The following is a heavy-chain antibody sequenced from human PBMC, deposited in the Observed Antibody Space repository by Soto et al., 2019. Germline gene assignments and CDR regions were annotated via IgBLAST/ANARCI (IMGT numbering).Heavy chain of an antibody. V-gene: IGHV1-18*01. CDR1: GYTFYSHS. CDR2: INGDYGNI. Sequence: QAQLVQSGAEVKKPGASVKVSCKASGYTFYSHSISWVRQAPGQGLEWMGRINGDYGNIQYAQNFRGRVTMTTDTSTTTVYMELTNLRSDDTAVYYCARCIQGDFYYGMDVWGQGTTVTVSS. J-gene: IGHJ6*02. D-gene: IGHD5-18*01. CDR3: ARCIQGDFYYGMDV.